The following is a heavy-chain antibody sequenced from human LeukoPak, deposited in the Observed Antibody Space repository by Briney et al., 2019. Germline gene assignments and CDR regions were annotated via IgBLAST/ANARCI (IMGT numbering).Heavy chain of an antibody. D-gene: IGHD3-22*01. J-gene: IGHJ4*02. CDR1: GGSISSGDYY. Sequence: SETLSLTCTVSGGSISSGDYYLSWIRQPPGKGLEWIGYIYYSGSTYYNPSLKSRVTISVDTSKNQFSLKLSSVTAADTAVYYCAREGRDGHYYDSSGYYYVDYWGQGTLVTVSS. CDR3: AREGRDGHYYDSSGYYYVDY. V-gene: IGHV4-30-4*01. CDR2: IYYSGST.